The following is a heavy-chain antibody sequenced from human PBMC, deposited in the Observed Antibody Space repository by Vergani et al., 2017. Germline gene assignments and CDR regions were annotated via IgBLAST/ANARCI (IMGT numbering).Heavy chain of an antibody. CDR1: GITFKNAW. CDR3: TKGDWNDI. V-gene: IGHV3-15*01. CDR2: IRSKNDGGTA. D-gene: IGHD1-1*01. Sequence: EVQVVESGGGLIKPGGSLRLSCVVSGITFKNAWINWVRQAPGKGLEWIGRIRSKNDGGTADYAAPLKGRFTISRDDSKDSAFLLVNNLRVEDTAVYYCTKGDWNDIWGQGTVVTVSS. J-gene: IGHJ3*02.